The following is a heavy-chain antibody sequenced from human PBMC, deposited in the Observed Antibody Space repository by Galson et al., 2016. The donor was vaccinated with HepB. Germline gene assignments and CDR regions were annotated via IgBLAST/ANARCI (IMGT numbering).Heavy chain of an antibody. J-gene: IGHJ5*02. Sequence: QSGAEVKKPGEPLNISCQGFGYSFTSYWIAWVRLTPGRGLEWLGVIYPGDSDTTYNPSFEGQISFSADRSISTAYLHWSNLKPSDTGMYYCARREEGPGRTRHFDPWGQGTLVTVSS. CDR3: ARREEGPGRTRHFDP. CDR1: GYSFTSYW. CDR2: IYPGDSDT. V-gene: IGHV5-51*01. D-gene: IGHD1/OR15-1a*01.